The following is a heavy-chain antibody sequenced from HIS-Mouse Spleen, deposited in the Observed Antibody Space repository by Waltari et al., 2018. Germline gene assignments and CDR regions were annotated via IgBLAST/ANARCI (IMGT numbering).Heavy chain of an antibody. CDR3: AREGSFYYFDY. V-gene: IGHV3-30-3*01. CDR2: ISYYGSNK. J-gene: IGHJ4*02. CDR1: GFTFSRYA. Sequence: QVQLVESGGGVVQPGRSLRLSCASSGFTFSRYAMHWVRQAPGKGLEWVAVISYYGSNKYYADSVKGRFTISRDNSKNTLYLQMNSLRAEDTAVYYCAREGSFYYFDYWGQGTLVTVSS. D-gene: IGHD6-13*01.